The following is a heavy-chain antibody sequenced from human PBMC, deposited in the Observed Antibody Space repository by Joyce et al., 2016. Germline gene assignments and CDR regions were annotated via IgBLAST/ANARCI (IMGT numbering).Heavy chain of an antibody. J-gene: IGHJ4*02. Sequence: QVQLVQSGAEVKKPGASVKVSCKTSGYSVSTYYIHWLRQAPGQGLEWMGTINPDGGATIYAQRFNGRVTLTRDTSTTTFYMNLSSLKSEDTAVFYCARRMVGAALDYWGQGTLVAVSS. V-gene: IGHV1-46*01. CDR1: GYSVSTYY. CDR3: ARRMVGAALDY. CDR2: INPDGGAT. D-gene: IGHD2-15*01.